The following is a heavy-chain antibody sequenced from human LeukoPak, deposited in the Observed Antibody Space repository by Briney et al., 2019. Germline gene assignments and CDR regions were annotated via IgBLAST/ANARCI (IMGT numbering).Heavy chain of an antibody. V-gene: IGHV3-30-3*01. Sequence: GRSLRLSCAASGFTFSSYAMHWVRQAPGKGLEWVAVISYDGSNKYYADSVKGRFTISRDNSKNTLYLQMNSLRAEDTAVYYCAREQNFVVVPAAGWFGPWGQGTLVTVSS. CDR3: AREQNFVVVPAAGWFGP. J-gene: IGHJ5*02. CDR1: GFTFSSYA. CDR2: ISYDGSNK. D-gene: IGHD2-2*01.